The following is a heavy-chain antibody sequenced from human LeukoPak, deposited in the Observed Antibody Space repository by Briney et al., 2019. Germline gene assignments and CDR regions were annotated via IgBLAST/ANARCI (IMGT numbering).Heavy chain of an antibody. CDR1: GGSFSGYY. CDR2: INRSGST. D-gene: IGHD4-17*01. Sequence: SETLSLTRAVYGGSFSGYYWSWIRQPPGKGLEWIGEINRSGSTNYNPSLKSRVTISVDTSKNQFSLKLSSVTAADTAVYYCARGTTVTFDYWGQGTLVTVSS. V-gene: IGHV4-34*01. J-gene: IGHJ4*02. CDR3: ARGTTVTFDY.